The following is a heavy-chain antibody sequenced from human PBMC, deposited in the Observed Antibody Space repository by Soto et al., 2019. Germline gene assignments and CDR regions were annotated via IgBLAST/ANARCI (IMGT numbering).Heavy chain of an antibody. CDR1: GFSFSSFA. Sequence: EVQLLESGGGFIHPGGSLRLSCAASGFSFSSFAMNWVRQAPGKGLEWVSIISGSADSTFYADSVKGRFTISRDNSKSTLYLQINSLRAEDPAVYYCAKTRGAMIYAISVYGMDVWGQGTTVTFSS. J-gene: IGHJ6*02. CDR2: ISGSADST. V-gene: IGHV3-23*01. D-gene: IGHD2-8*01. CDR3: AKTRGAMIYAISVYGMDV.